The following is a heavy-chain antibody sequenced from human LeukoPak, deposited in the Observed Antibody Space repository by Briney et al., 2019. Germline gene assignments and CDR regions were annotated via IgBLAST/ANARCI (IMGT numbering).Heavy chain of an antibody. CDR1: GFTFSSYW. D-gene: IGHD3-22*01. CDR2: IKQDGSEI. CDR3: ARAPYYYDSDGCYFDY. J-gene: IGHJ4*02. V-gene: IGHV3-7*01. Sequence: GGSLRLSCVASGFTFSSYWMTWVRQAPGKGLEWVANIKQDGSEIYYVDSVKGRFTISRDNAKNALYLQMNSLRAEDTAVYYCARAPYYYDSDGCYFDYWGQGTLVTVSS.